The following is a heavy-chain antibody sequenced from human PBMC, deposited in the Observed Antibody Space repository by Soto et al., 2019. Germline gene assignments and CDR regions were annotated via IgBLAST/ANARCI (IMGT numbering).Heavy chain of an antibody. CDR2: IYYSGNT. V-gene: IGHV4-39*01. D-gene: IGHD1-20*01. J-gene: IGHJ4*02. Sequence: GSLRLSCATSGFTFSRSSDYWGWIRQPPGKGLEWIGNIYYSGNTYYNPSLQSRVTISVDTSKNQFSLKLTSATAADTAVYYCARRITRPERFDYWGQGALVTVSS. CDR3: ARRITRPERFDY. CDR1: GFTFSRSSDY.